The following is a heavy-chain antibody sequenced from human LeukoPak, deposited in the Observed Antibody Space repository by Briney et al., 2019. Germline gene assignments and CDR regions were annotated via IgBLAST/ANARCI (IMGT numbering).Heavy chain of an antibody. D-gene: IGHD1-26*01. CDR2: ISWNSGSI. CDR3: AKDASPLVGATGMFDY. CDR1: GFTFDDYA. J-gene: IGHJ4*02. Sequence: QTGGSLRLSCAASGFTFDDYAMHWVRQAPGKGLEWVSGISWNSGSIGYADSVKGRFTISRDNAKNSLYLQMNSLRAEDMALYYCAKDASPLVGATGMFDYWGQGTLVTVSS. V-gene: IGHV3-9*03.